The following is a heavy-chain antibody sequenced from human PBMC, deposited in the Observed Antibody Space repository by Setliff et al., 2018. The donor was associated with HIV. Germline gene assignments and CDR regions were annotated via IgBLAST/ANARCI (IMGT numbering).Heavy chain of an antibody. CDR1: GYTLSNHG. CDR3: ARMKTETAAYFYSYMDV. J-gene: IGHJ6*03. V-gene: IGHV1-18*01. CDR2: ISAYHINT. Sequence: ASVKVSCKASGYTLSNHGVTWVRQAPGQGLEWMGWISAYHINTKYAQEFQGRVTMTTDTSTNTAYVELRSLRSVDSAVYYCARMKTETAAYFYSYMDVWGKGTTVTVSS. D-gene: IGHD2-21*02.